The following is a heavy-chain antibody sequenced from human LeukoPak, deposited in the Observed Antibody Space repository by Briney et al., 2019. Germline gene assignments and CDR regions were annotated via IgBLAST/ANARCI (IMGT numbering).Heavy chain of an antibody. V-gene: IGHV3-23*01. Sequence: PGGSLRLSCAASGFTFSSYAMSWVRPAPGKGLEWVSAISGSGGSTYYADSVKGQFTVSRDNSKNTLYLQMNSLRAEDTAVYYCAKADPLDYYYYYYGMDVWGQGTAVTVSS. CDR2: ISGSGGST. CDR1: GFTFSSYA. J-gene: IGHJ6*02. D-gene: IGHD3/OR15-3a*01. CDR3: AKADPLDYYYYYYGMDV.